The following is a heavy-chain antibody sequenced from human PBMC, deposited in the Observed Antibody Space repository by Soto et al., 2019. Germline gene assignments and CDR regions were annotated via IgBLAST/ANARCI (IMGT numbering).Heavy chain of an antibody. CDR1: GFTFSDYF. CDR2: ISNSSTYT. J-gene: IGHJ4*02. V-gene: IGHV3-11*03. CDR3: ANSLHYYDKSY. Sequence: GGSLRLSCAASGFTFSDYFMSSVRQAPGKGLEFISYISNSSTYTNYADSVKGRFTLSRDNAQNSLYLQMNSLRAEDTAVYYCANSLHYYDKSYWGQGTLVTVSS. D-gene: IGHD3-22*01.